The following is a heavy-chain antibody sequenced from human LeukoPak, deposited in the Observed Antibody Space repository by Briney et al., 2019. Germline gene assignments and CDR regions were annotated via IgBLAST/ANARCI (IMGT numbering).Heavy chain of an antibody. Sequence: SETLSLTCTVSGGSISRYYWRWIRQPPGKGLEWIGYIYYSGSTNYNPSLKSRVTISVDTSKNQFSLKLSSVTAADTAVYYCARTHSSSWYPQIYYFDYWGQGTLVTVSS. CDR2: IYYSGST. D-gene: IGHD6-13*01. V-gene: IGHV4-59*01. CDR1: GGSISRYY. CDR3: ARTHSSSWYPQIYYFDY. J-gene: IGHJ4*02.